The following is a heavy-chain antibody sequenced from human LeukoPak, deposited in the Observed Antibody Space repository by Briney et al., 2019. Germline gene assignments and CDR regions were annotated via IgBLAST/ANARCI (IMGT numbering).Heavy chain of an antibody. CDR2: ISSSSSYI. V-gene: IGHV3-21*01. CDR1: GFTFSSYS. Sequence: GGSLRLSCAASGFTFSSYSMNWVRQAPGKGLEWVSSISSSSSYIYYADSVRGRFTISRDNAKNSLYLQMNSLRAEDTAVYYCASSGWSRDAFDIWGQGTMVTVSS. J-gene: IGHJ3*02. D-gene: IGHD6-19*01. CDR3: ASSGWSRDAFDI.